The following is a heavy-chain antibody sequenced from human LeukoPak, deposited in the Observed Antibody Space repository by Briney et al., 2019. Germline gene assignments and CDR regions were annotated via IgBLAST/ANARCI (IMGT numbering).Heavy chain of an antibody. CDR2: ISSSSSTI. V-gene: IGHV3-48*01. D-gene: IGHD3-22*01. Sequence: GGSLRLSCAASGFTFSSYSMNWVRQAPGKGLEWVSYISSSSSTIYYADSVKGRFTISRDNAKNSLYLQMNSLRVEDTALYYCVREYYYNYSGHRALAYWGQGSPVTVSP. CDR3: VREYYYNYSGHRALAY. CDR1: GFTFSSYS. J-gene: IGHJ4*02.